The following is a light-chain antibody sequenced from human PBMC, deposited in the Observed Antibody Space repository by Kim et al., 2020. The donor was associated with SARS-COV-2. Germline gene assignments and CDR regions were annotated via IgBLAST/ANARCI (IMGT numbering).Light chain of an antibody. CDR1: QSVSSY. CDR3: QQRSNWTAKIT. J-gene: IGKJ4*01. CDR2: DAS. Sequence: EIVLTQSPATLSLSPGERATLSCRAGQSVSSYLSCYQQQPGQAPRLLIYDASNRTTGIPTRFSGSGSGAGFTLTISSIEPEVVAVYYYQQRSNWTAKITFGEGTKLEI. V-gene: IGKV3-11*01.